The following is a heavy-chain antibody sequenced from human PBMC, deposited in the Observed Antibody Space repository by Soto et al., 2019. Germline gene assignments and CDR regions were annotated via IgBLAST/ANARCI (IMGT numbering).Heavy chain of an antibody. D-gene: IGHD3-22*01. J-gene: IGHJ4*02. V-gene: IGHV1-18*01. CDR2: ISVYSGFT. CDR1: GYTFTGYY. Sequence: ASVKVSCKASGYTFTGYYMHWVRQAPGQVLVWMGWISVYSGFTVYSQRFKGRLPMATDSSTGTAYMELRSLSSVETAVYYCARDFYQSSGYCDYWGQGTLVTVSS. CDR3: ARDFYQSSGYCDY.